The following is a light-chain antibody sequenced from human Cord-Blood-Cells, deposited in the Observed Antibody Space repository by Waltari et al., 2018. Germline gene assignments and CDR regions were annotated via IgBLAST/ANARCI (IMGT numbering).Light chain of an antibody. CDR2: DVS. CDR3: SSYTSSSTLV. CDR1: SSDDGRYTS. Sequence: SALTQPASVSGSPGQSIPISCTGTSSDDGRYTSVSWYQQHPGKAPKLMIYDVSNRPSGVSNRFSGSKSGNTASLTISGLQAEDEADYYCSSYTSSSTLVFGGGTKLTVL. V-gene: IGLV2-14*01. J-gene: IGLJ2*01.